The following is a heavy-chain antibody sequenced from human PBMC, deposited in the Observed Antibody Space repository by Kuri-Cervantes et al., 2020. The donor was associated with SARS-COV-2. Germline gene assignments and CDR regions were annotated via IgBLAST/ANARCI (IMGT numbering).Heavy chain of an antibody. CDR1: GFTFSSYA. D-gene: IGHD2-15*01. CDR2: ISYDGSNK. CDR3: ARAFVVVVAAWRTGMDV. V-gene: IGHV3-30-3*01. Sequence: GGSLRLSCAASGFTFSSYAMHWVRQAPGKGLEWVAVISYDGSNKYYADSVKDRFTISRDNSKNTLYLQMNSLRAEDTAVYYCARAFVVVVAAWRTGMDVWGQGTTVTISS. J-gene: IGHJ6*02.